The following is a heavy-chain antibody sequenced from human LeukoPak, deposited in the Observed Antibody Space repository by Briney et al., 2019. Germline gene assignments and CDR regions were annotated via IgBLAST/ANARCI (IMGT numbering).Heavy chain of an antibody. Sequence: GGSLRLSCSASGFTFSSYAMHWVRQAPGEGLEYVSAISSNGGSTYYADSVKGRFTISRDNSKNTLYLQMSSLRAEDTAVYYCVKYCSGGSCPFDYWGQGTLVTVSS. V-gene: IGHV3-64D*09. CDR3: VKYCSGGSCPFDY. J-gene: IGHJ4*02. CDR1: GFTFSSYA. D-gene: IGHD2-15*01. CDR2: ISSNGGST.